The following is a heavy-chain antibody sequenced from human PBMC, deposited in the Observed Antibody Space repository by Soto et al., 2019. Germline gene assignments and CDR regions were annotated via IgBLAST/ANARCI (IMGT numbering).Heavy chain of an antibody. Sequence: SGPTLVNPTQTLALTCTFSGFSPSTSGMCVSWIRQSPGKALECLALIDWEDYAYYRTSLNTRLLISQDTSKNQVLLKVTNMDPADTATYYCARTGYGSGWSEIYLEYWGQGIAVTVSS. V-gene: IGHV2-70*01. CDR3: ARTGYGSGWSEIYLEY. J-gene: IGHJ4*02. CDR2: IDWEDYA. D-gene: IGHD6-19*01. CDR1: GFSPSTSGMC.